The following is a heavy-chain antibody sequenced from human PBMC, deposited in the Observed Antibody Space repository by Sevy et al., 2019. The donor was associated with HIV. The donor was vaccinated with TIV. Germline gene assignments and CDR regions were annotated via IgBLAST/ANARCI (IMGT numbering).Heavy chain of an antibody. Sequence: GGSLRLSCPASGFTFSSYAMHWVRQAPGKGLEWVAVISYDGSNKYYAHSVKGRFTISRDNSKNTLYLQMNSLRAEDTAVYYCARDRRYYYDGSGYYYDAFDIWGQGTMVTVSS. V-gene: IGHV3-30-3*01. D-gene: IGHD3-22*01. CDR1: GFTFSSYA. J-gene: IGHJ3*02. CDR3: ARDRRYYYDGSGYYYDAFDI. CDR2: ISYDGSNK.